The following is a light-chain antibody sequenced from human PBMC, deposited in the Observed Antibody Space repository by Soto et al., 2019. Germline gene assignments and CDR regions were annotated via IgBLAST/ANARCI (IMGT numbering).Light chain of an antibody. J-gene: IGKJ3*01. CDR1: QSVSSSY. V-gene: IGKV3-20*01. CDR3: QHYGTSAL. CDR2: DAS. Sequence: EIVLTQSPGTLSLSPGERATLSCRASQSVSSSYFAWYQQKPGQAPLLIIYDASRATGIPDRFSGSGSGTDFTLTITRLESEDYALYYCQHYGTSALFGPGTKVDI.